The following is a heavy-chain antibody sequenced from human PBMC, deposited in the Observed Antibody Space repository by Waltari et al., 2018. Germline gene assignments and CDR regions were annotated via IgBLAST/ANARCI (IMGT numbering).Heavy chain of an antibody. J-gene: IGHJ3*02. CDR1: GYTLTELS. D-gene: IGHD6-13*01. CDR2: FDPEDGET. CDR3: ATDDPHSSSWYGYDAFDI. Sequence: QVQLVQSGAEVKKPGASVKVSCKVSGYTLTELSMHWVRQAPGKGLEWMGGFDPEDGETIYAQKFQGRVTMTEDTSTDTAYMELSSLRSEDTAVYYCATDDPHSSSWYGYDAFDIWGQGTMVTVSS. V-gene: IGHV1-24*01.